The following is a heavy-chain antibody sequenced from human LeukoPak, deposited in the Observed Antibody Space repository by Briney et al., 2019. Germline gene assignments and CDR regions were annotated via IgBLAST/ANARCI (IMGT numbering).Heavy chain of an antibody. Sequence: GGSLRLSCAASGFTVSSNYMSWVRQAPGKGLEWVSVIYSGGSTYYADSVKGRFTISRDNSKNTLYLQVNSLRAEDTAVYYCARDPPDYYYDSSGYNDYWGQGTLVTVSS. CDR2: IYSGGST. V-gene: IGHV3-66*01. CDR3: ARDPPDYYYDSSGYNDY. CDR1: GFTVSSNY. J-gene: IGHJ4*02. D-gene: IGHD3-22*01.